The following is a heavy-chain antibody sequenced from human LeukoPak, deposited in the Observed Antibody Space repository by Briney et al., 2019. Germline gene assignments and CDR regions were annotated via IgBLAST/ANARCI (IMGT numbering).Heavy chain of an antibody. CDR3: ARGTTLGRLGNAFDI. D-gene: IGHD3-3*01. Sequence: ASVKVSCKASGYTLTGYGISWVRQAPGRGPEWMGWISAYNGNTNYAQKLQGRVTMTTDTSTSTAYMELRSLRSDDTAVYYCARGTTLGRLGNAFDIWGQGTMVTVSS. CDR2: ISAYNGNT. CDR1: GYTLTGYG. V-gene: IGHV1-18*01. J-gene: IGHJ3*02.